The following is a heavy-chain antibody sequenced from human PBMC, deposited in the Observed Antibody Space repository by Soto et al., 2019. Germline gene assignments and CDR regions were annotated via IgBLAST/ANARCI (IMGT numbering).Heavy chain of an antibody. D-gene: IGHD5-18*01. J-gene: IGHJ5*02. CDR2: INHSGST. CDR1: GGSFSGYY. V-gene: IGHV4-34*01. CDR3: ARIPVDTAMIYWLDP. Sequence: SETLSLTCAVYGGSFSGYYWSWIRQPPGKGLEWIGEINHSGSTNYNPSLKSRVTISVDTSKNVFSLKLSSVTAADTAVYYCARIPVDTAMIYWLDPWGQGTLVTVSS.